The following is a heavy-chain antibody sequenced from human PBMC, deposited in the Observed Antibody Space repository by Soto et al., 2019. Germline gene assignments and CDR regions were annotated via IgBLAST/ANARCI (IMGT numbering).Heavy chain of an antibody. CDR3: ATSYGSGYRAFDY. Sequence: GGSLRLSCAASGFTFISHSMNWVRQAPGKGLEWVSSITSSSSYIYYADSVRGRFTISRDNAKNSLYLQMHSLRAEDTAVYYCATSYGSGYRAFDYWGQGALVTVSS. CDR1: GFTFISHS. V-gene: IGHV3-21*01. J-gene: IGHJ4*02. D-gene: IGHD3-10*01. CDR2: ITSSSSYI.